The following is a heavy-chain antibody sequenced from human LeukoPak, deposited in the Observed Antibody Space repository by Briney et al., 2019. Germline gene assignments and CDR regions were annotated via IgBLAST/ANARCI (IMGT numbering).Heavy chain of an antibody. CDR2: IKQDGSEK. J-gene: IGHJ3*02. Sequence: GGSLRLSCAASTFTFSNYWMSWVRQAPGKGLEWVANIKQDGSEKYYVDSVKGRFTISRDNAKTSLYLQMNSLRAEDTAVYYCARDVLAAGATGTFDIWSQGTMVTVSS. V-gene: IGHV3-7*03. D-gene: IGHD1-14*01. CDR3: ARDVLAAGATGTFDI. CDR1: TFTFSNYW.